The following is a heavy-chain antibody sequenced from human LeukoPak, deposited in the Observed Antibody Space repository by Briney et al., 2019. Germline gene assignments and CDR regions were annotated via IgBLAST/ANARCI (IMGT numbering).Heavy chain of an antibody. CDR2: IYNSGST. Sequence: SETLSLTWTVSGGSISSYYWSWIRQRPGKGLERIGYIYNSGSTNYNPSLNSRVTISVDTSKNQLSLKLSSVTAADTAVYYCARGDYGDNEYFQHWGQGTLVTVSS. V-gene: IGHV4-59*01. J-gene: IGHJ1*01. CDR3: ARGDYGDNEYFQH. D-gene: IGHD4-17*01. CDR1: GGSISSYY.